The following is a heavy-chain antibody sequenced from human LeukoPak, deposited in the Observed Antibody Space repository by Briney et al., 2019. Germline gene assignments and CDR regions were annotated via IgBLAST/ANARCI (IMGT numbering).Heavy chain of an antibody. CDR3: AREAYCGGDCYYDY. CDR2: IKQDGSEK. D-gene: IGHD2-21*02. V-gene: IGHV3-7*01. CDR1: GFTFRSYW. J-gene: IGHJ4*02. Sequence: GGSLRLSCAASGFTFRSYWMSWVRQAPGKGLEWVANIKQDGSEKYYVDSVKGRFTISRDNAKNSLYLQMNSLRAEDTAVYYCAREAYCGGDCYYDYWGQGTLVTVSS.